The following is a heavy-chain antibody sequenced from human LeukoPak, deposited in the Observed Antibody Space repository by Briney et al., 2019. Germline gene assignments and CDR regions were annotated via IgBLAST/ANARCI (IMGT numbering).Heavy chain of an antibody. Sequence: GGSLRLSCAASGFTFSRYWMSWVRQAPGKGLELVANIKQDGSARFYGDSVKGRFTVSGDNAKNSLYIQMNSLRAEDTAVYYCARDREGSRDAFDIWGQGTMVTVSS. CDR3: ARDREGSRDAFDI. CDR2: IKQDGSAR. D-gene: IGHD1-26*01. CDR1: GFTFSRYW. V-gene: IGHV3-7*01. J-gene: IGHJ3*02.